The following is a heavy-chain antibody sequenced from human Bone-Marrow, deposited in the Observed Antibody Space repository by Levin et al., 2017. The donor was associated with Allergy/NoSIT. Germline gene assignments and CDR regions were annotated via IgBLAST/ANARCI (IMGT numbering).Heavy chain of an antibody. D-gene: IGHD3-3*01. Sequence: GGSLRLSCAASGFTFSSYGMHWVRQAPGKGLEWVAVISYDGSNKYYADSVKGRFTISRDNSKNTLYLQMNSLRAEDTAVYYCAKVCWSGYYGMDVWGQGTTVTVSS. CDR2: ISYDGSNK. CDR3: AKVCWSGYYGMDV. V-gene: IGHV3-30*18. J-gene: IGHJ6*02. CDR1: GFTFSSYG.